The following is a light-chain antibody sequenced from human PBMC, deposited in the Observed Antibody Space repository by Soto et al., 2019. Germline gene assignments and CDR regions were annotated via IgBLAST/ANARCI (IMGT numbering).Light chain of an antibody. Sequence: QSALTQPASVSGSPGQWITISCSGTRSDIGSYNYVAWYQQFPGKTPKILIYGVSNRPSGVSSRFSGSKSGNTASLTISGLQAEDEADYYCISYTGSSTSYVFGSGTKVTVL. CDR3: ISYTGSSTSYV. CDR2: GVS. CDR1: RSDIGSYNY. J-gene: IGLJ1*01. V-gene: IGLV2-14*01.